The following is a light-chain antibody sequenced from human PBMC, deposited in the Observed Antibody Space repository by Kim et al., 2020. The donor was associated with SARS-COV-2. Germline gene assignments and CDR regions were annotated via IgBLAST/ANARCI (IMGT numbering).Light chain of an antibody. CDR2: DVS. V-gene: IGLV2-14*03. CDR1: SSDVGAYDY. J-gene: IGLJ3*02. CDR3: SSYTSSSTWV. Sequence: QSALTQPASVSGSPGQSITISCTGTSSDVGAYDYVSWYQQLPGKAPNIMIYDVSERPSGVSYRFSGSKSGNTASLTISRLRAEDEADYYCSSYTSSSTWVFGGGTQLTVL.